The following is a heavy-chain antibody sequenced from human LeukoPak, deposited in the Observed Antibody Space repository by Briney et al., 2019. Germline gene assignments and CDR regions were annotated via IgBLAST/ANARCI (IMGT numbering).Heavy chain of an antibody. Sequence: PGGSLRLSCAASGVTVRNVWMTWVRQASGKGLEWVGRIKEKTDGGTTDYAAPVKCRFTISRDDSKNTLYLQMNSLKTDDTAVYYCTSTLGYWGQGTLVTVSS. CDR1: GVTVRNVW. CDR3: TSTLGY. CDR2: IKEKTDGGTT. V-gene: IGHV3-15*01. D-gene: IGHD3-16*01. J-gene: IGHJ4*02.